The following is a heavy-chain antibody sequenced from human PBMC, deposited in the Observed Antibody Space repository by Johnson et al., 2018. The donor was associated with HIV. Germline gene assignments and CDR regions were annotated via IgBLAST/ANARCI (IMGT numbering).Heavy chain of an antibody. CDR2: IYSGGST. D-gene: IGHD6-19*01. CDR3: ARLVAGNAFDI. J-gene: IGHJ3*02. CDR1: GFTFSDYY. Sequence: VQLVESGGGVVQPGRSLRLSCAASGFTFSDYYMSWIRQAPGTGLEWVSVIYSGGSTYYADSVKGRFTISRDNSKNTLYLQMNSLRAEDTAVYYCARLVAGNAFDIWGQGTMVTVSS. V-gene: IGHV3-66*01.